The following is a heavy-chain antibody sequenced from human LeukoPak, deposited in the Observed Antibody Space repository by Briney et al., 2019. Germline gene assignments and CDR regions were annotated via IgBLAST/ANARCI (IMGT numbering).Heavy chain of an antibody. CDR2: IYSGGST. CDR1: GFTVSSNY. CDR3: ARDRHYYGSGNWFDP. D-gene: IGHD3-10*01. Sequence: GGSLRLSCAASGFTVSSNYMSWVRQAPGKGLEWVSVIYSGGSTYYADSVKGRFTISRDNSKNTLYLQMNSLRAEDTAVYYCARDRHYYGSGNWFDPWGQGTLVTVSS. V-gene: IGHV3-66*01. J-gene: IGHJ5*02.